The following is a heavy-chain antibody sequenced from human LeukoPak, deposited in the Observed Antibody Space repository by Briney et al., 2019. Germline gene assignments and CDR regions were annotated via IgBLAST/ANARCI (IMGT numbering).Heavy chain of an antibody. Sequence: GGSLRLSCAASGITFSSYGMHWVRQAPGKGLEWVAVISYDGSNKYYADSVKGRFTISRDNAKNSLYLQMNSLRAEDTAVYYCARDSSSDFDYWGQGTLVTVSS. CDR3: ARDSSSDFDY. V-gene: IGHV3-30*03. J-gene: IGHJ4*02. CDR1: GITFSSYG. CDR2: ISYDGSNK. D-gene: IGHD3-22*01.